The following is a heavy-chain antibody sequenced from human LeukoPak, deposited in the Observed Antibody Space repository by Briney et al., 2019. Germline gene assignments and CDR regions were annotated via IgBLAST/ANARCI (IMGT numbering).Heavy chain of an antibody. CDR2: INVSPAYI. CDR3: ARDLNWGAGALDI. D-gene: IGHD7-27*01. J-gene: IGHJ3*02. Sequence: GSLRLSCAASGFAFSSYSMSWVHQAPGKGLEWVSSINVSPAYISYADSVKGRFTISRDNAKNSLYLQMNSLRAEDTAVYFCARDLNWGAGALDIWGQGTVVTVSS. V-gene: IGHV3-21*01. CDR1: GFAFSSYS.